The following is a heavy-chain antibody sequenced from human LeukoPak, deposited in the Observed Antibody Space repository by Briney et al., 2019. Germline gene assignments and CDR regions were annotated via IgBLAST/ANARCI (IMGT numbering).Heavy chain of an antibody. V-gene: IGHV3-33*01. CDR3: ARDAVYSSSWQYY. Sequence: GGSLRLSCAASGFTFSSYGMHWVRQAPGKGLEWVAVIWYDGSNKYYADSVKGRFTISRDNSKDTLYLQMNSLRAEDTAVYYCARDAVYSSSWQYYWGQGTLVTVSS. CDR1: GFTFSSYG. J-gene: IGHJ4*02. CDR2: IWYDGSNK. D-gene: IGHD6-13*01.